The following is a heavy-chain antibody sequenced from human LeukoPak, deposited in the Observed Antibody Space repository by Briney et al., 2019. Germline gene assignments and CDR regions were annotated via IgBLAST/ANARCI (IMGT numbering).Heavy chain of an antibody. CDR3: ATDPYYYDSSGYQY. D-gene: IGHD3-22*01. CDR2: FDPEDGET. Sequence: ASVKVSCKVSGYTLTELSMHRVRQAPGKGLEWMGGFDPEDGETIYAQKFQGRVTMTEDTSTDTAYMELSSLRSEDTAVYYCATDPYYYDSSGYQYWGQGTLVTVSS. V-gene: IGHV1-24*01. J-gene: IGHJ4*02. CDR1: GYTLTELS.